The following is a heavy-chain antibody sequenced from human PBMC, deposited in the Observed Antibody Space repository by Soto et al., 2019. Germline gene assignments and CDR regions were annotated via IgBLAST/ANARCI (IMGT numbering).Heavy chain of an antibody. CDR2: IYTSGST. CDR1: GGSISSYY. CDR3: AREQLWFRRFDY. V-gene: IGHV4-4*07. D-gene: IGHD5-18*01. J-gene: IGHJ4*02. Sequence: SETLSLTCTVSGGSISSYYWSWIRQPAGKGLEWIGRIYTSGSTNYNPSLKSRVTMSVDTSKNQFSLKLSSVTAADTALYYCAREQLWFRRFDYWDQGTLVTVSS.